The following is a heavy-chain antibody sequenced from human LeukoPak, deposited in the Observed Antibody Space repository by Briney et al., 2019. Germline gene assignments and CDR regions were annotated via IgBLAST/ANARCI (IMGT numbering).Heavy chain of an antibody. J-gene: IGHJ4*02. CDR1: GFTFSSYW. D-gene: IGHD1-26*01. V-gene: IGHV3-7*01. CDR3: ARGGVGATTWGKGYFDY. Sequence: GGSMRLSCAASGFTFSSYWMSWVRQAPGKGLEWVANIKQDGSEKYYVDSVKGRFTISRDNAKNSLCLQMNSLRAEDTAVYYCARGGVGATTWGKGYFDYWGQGTLVTVSS. CDR2: IKQDGSEK.